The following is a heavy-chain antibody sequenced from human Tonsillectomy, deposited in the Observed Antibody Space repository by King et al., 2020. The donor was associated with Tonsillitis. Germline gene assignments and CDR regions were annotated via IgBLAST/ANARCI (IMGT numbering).Heavy chain of an antibody. V-gene: IGHV1-2*02. J-gene: IGHJ4*02. CDR1: GYTFNGYY. D-gene: IGHD5-12*01. Sequence: VQLVESGAEVKKPGASVKVSCTASGYTFNGYYMHWVRQAPGQGLEWLGWINPNSGGTNYAQKFQGRVTMTRDTSISTAYMELSRLTSDDTAVYYCARVWWDIVTTPPFDYWGQGTLVTVSS. CDR3: ARVWWDIVTTPPFDY. CDR2: INPNSGGT.